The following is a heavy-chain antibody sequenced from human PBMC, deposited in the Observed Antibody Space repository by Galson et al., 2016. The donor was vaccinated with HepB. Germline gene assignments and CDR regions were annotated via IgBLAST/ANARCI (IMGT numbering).Heavy chain of an antibody. Sequence: SLRLSCAASQFTFSIYRINWVRKAPGKRLEWVSSTSSSSSSVHYADSVKGRFTISRDDAKNSLYLQMNSLRAEDTAVYYCARFSVWFGEDFFDSWGQGTLVTVSS. D-gene: IGHD3-10*01. CDR2: TSSSSSSV. CDR3: ARFSVWFGEDFFDS. J-gene: IGHJ4*02. V-gene: IGHV3-21*01. CDR1: QFTFSIYR.